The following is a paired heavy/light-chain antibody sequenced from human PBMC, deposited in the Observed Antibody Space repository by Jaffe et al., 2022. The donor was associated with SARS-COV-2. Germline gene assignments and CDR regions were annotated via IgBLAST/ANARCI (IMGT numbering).Heavy chain of an antibody. J-gene: IGHJ4*02. Sequence: EVQLVESGGGLIQPGGSLRLSCAASGFTVSSYYMSWVRQAPGKGLEWVSVVYSGGTTYYADSVNGRFTISRDNSKNTLYLQMNSLRAEDTAVYYCARESGWAFDYWGQGTLVTVSS. CDR2: VYSGGTT. V-gene: IGHV3-53*01. CDR3: ARESGWAFDY. CDR1: GFTVSSYY. D-gene: IGHD6-25*01.
Light chain of an antibody. Sequence: EIVLTQSPATLSLSPGERATLSCRASQSVTRYLAWYQQKPGQAPRLLIYDASNRATGIPARFSGSGSGTDFTLTISSLEPEDFAVYYCQQRSNWPLTFGQGTRLEIK. V-gene: IGKV3-11*01. CDR2: DAS. J-gene: IGKJ5*01. CDR1: QSVTRY. CDR3: QQRSNWPLT.